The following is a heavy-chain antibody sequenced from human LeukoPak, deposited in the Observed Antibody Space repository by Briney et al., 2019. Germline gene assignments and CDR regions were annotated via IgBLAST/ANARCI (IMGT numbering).Heavy chain of an antibody. J-gene: IGHJ4*02. V-gene: IGHV3-23*01. CDR3: AKGVRYLDWWILDY. D-gene: IGHD3-9*01. Sequence: PGGSLRLSCAASGFTFSNYAIGWVRQAPGKGLEWVSGISGSGYAYYTDSVKGRFTISRDNSKNTLYLQMNTLRAEDTAVYYCAKGVRYLDWWILDYWGQGTLVPVSS. CDR1: GFTFSNYA. CDR2: ISGSGYA.